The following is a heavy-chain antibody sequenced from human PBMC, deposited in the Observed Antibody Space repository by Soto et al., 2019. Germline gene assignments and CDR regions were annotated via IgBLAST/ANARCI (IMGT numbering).Heavy chain of an antibody. J-gene: IGHJ5*02. Sequence: PGGSLRLSCAASGFTFSSYAMNWVRQAPGKGLEWVSAISGSGGSTYYADSVKGRFTISRDNAKNTLYLQMNSLGAEDTAVYYCAREAVTVGGTWWFDPWGQGTLVTVS. CDR1: GFTFSSYA. CDR3: AREAVTVGGTWWFDP. V-gene: IGHV3-23*01. D-gene: IGHD6-19*01. CDR2: ISGSGGST.